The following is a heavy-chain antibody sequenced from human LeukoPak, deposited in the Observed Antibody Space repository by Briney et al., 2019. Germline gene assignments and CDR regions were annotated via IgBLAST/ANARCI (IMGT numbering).Heavy chain of an antibody. J-gene: IGHJ4*02. V-gene: IGHV3-23*01. D-gene: IGHD6-13*01. CDR1: GFTFRSYA. Sequence: GGSLRLSCAASGFTFRSYAMSWVRQAPGKGLEWVSSISSSGGSTYYADSVKGRFTISRDNSKNTLYLQMNSLRAEDTAIYYCAKLGSSWYVDYWGQGTLVTVSS. CDR3: AKLGSSWYVDY. CDR2: ISSSGGST.